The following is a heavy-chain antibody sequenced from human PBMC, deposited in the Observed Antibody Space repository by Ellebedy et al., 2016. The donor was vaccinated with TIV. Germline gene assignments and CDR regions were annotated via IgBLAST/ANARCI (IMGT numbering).Heavy chain of an antibody. Sequence: PGGSLRPSCAASGFSFSSYAMSWVRQAPGKGLEWVSGISGSGDSTSYADSVKGRFTISRDNSKNTLYLQMSGLGAEDTAVYYCARDPPILIMLVVADYWGQGTLVTVSS. CDR1: GFSFSSYA. D-gene: IGHD3-22*01. V-gene: IGHV3-23*01. CDR3: ARDPPILIMLVVADY. CDR2: ISGSGDST. J-gene: IGHJ4*02.